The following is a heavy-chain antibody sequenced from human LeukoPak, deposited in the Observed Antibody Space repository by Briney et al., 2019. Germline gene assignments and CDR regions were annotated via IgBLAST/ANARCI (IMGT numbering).Heavy chain of an antibody. CDR2: INSDGSST. V-gene: IGHV3-74*01. Sequence: GGSLRLSCAASGFTFSNYWMHWVRQAPGKGLVWVSRINSDGSSTSYADSVKGRFTIPRDNAKNTLYLQMNSLRPEDTAVYYCARDWNAGDDVFDIWGQGTMVTVSS. J-gene: IGHJ3*02. CDR1: GFTFSNYW. D-gene: IGHD7-27*01. CDR3: ARDWNAGDDVFDI.